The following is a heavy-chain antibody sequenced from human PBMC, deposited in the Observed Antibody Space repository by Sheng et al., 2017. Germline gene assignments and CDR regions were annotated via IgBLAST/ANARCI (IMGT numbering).Heavy chain of an antibody. V-gene: IGHV3-23*01. J-gene: IGHJ5*01. D-gene: IGHD3-9*01. CDR1: DSPLSHYA. CDR3: AKADRYINTWYDS. Sequence: EVQLLESGGGLVQPGGSRRDSPVQPLDSPLSHYAMTWVRQAPGKGLEWVSGISGSGGSTYYADSVKGRFTISTDSSKNTLYLQMNTLRAEDTAVYYCAKADRYINTWYDSWGQGTLVTVSS. CDR2: ISGSGGST.